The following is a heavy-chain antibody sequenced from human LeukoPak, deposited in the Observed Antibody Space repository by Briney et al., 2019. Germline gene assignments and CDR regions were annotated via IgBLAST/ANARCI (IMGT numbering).Heavy chain of an antibody. CDR3: ARHGPDCSGGSCPDDAFDI. Sequence: SETLSLTCTVSGGSISSYYWSWIRQPPGKGLEGIGYIYYSGSTNYNPFLKSRVTISVDTSKNQFSLKLSSMPAADTAVYYCARHGPDCSGGSCPDDAFDIWGQGTMVTVSS. D-gene: IGHD2-15*01. V-gene: IGHV4-59*08. J-gene: IGHJ3*02. CDR2: IYYSGST. CDR1: GGSISSYY.